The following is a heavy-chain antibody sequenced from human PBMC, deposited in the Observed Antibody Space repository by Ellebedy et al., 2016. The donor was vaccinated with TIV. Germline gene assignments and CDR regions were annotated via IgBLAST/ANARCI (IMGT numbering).Heavy chain of an antibody. CDR3: ARDVGSSGYYLN. CDR2: INTDGSNT. Sequence: GESLKISCAASGFTFSGTWMHWVRQAPGKGLVWVSLINTDGSNTRYADSVKGRFTISRDNAKNTLYLQMNSLRAEDTAVYYCARDVGSSGYYLNWGQGTLVTVS. CDR1: GFTFSGTW. J-gene: IGHJ4*02. D-gene: IGHD3-22*01. V-gene: IGHV3-74*01.